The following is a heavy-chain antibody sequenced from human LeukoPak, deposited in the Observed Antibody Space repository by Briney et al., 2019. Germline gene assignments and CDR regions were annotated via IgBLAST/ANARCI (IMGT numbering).Heavy chain of an antibody. Sequence: GGSLRLSCAASGFTFSSYEMNWVRQAPGKGPEWVSYISDSGSIIYYADSVKGRFTISRDNAKNSLYLQMNSLRAEDTAVYYCAREAFYYYDSSGYYKTYTRHDAFDIWGQGTMVTVSS. D-gene: IGHD3-22*01. V-gene: IGHV3-48*03. CDR3: AREAFYYYDSSGYYKTYTRHDAFDI. CDR2: ISDSGSII. J-gene: IGHJ3*02. CDR1: GFTFSSYE.